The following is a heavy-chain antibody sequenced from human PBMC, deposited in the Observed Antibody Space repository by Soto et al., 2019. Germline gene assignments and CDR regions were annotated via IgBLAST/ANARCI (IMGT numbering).Heavy chain of an antibody. V-gene: IGHV3-30*18. CDR1: GFTFSSYG. D-gene: IGHD3-22*01. J-gene: IGHJ4*02. CDR2: ISYDGSNK. CDR3: AKDLGRYYDSSGSAYFDY. Sequence: QVQLVESGGGVVQPGRSLRLSCAASGFTFSSYGMHWVRQAPGKGLEWVAVISYDGSNKYYADSVKGRFTISRDNSKNTLYLQMNSLRAEDTAVYYCAKDLGRYYDSSGSAYFDYWGQGTLVTVSS.